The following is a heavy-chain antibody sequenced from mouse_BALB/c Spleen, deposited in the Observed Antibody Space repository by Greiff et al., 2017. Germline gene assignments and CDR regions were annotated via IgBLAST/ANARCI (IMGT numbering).Heavy chain of an antibody. J-gene: IGHJ3*01. CDR2: ISSGSSTI. V-gene: IGHV5-17*02. Sequence: EVQLVESGGGLVQPGGSRKLSCAASGFTFSSFGMHWVRQAPEKGLEWVAYISSGSSTIYYADTVKGRFTISRDNPKNTLFLQMTSLRSEDTAMYYCARRDDYDGDSFAYWGQGTLVTVSA. D-gene: IGHD2-4*01. CDR1: GFTFSSFG. CDR3: ARRDDYDGDSFAY.